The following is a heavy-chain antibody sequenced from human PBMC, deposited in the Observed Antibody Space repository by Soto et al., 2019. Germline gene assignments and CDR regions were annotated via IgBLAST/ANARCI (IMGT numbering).Heavy chain of an antibody. V-gene: IGHV1-58*01. CDR1: GFTFSSSA. CDR2: IDVGSGNA. D-gene: IGHD6-13*01. J-gene: IGHJ6*02. CDR3: ATKGRWYVGYYYYGMDV. Sequence: SVKVSCKTSGFTFSSSAVHWVRQARGHRLQWIGWIDVGSGNANYAQMLQERIGISRDMSTSTAYMELRSLRPEDTAVYYCATKGRWYVGYYYYGMDVWGQGTTVTVSS.